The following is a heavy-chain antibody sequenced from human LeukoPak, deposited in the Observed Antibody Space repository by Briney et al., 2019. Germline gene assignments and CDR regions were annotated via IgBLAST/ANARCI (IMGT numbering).Heavy chain of an antibody. J-gene: IGHJ6*03. V-gene: IGHV4-39*07. CDR3: ARSPQLWLQGVYMDV. Sequence: SETLSLTCTVSGGSISSSSYYWGWIRQPPGKGLEWIGSIYYSGSTYYNPSLKSRVTISVDTSKNQFSLKLSSVTAADTAVYYCARSPQLWLQGVYMDVWGKGTTVTVSS. D-gene: IGHD5-18*01. CDR2: IYYSGST. CDR1: GGSISSSSYY.